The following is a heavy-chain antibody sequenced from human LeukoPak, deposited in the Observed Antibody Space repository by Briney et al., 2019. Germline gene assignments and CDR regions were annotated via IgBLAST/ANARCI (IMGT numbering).Heavy chain of an antibody. V-gene: IGHV3-20*04. CDR3: ARVGLGPDY. D-gene: IGHD1-26*01. Sequence: PGGSLSFSXAAPGFTIHDYGMTGVRQAPGKGLEWVSGIDWNGGRTGYADSVKGRFTISRDNAKNSLYLQMNSLRAEDTALYYCARVGLGPDYWGQGTLVTVSS. CDR1: GFTIHDYG. J-gene: IGHJ4*02. CDR2: IDWNGGRT.